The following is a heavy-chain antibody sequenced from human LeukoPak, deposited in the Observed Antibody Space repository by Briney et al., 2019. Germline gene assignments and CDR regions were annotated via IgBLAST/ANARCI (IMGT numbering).Heavy chain of an antibody. J-gene: IGHJ4*02. CDR2: INHSGST. Sequence: PSETLSLTCAVYGGSFSGYYWSCIRQPPGEGLEWIGEINHSGSTNYNPSLKSRVTISVDTSKNQFSLKLSSVTAADTAVYYCASGVAVAAADYWGQGTLVTVSS. D-gene: IGHD6-19*01. V-gene: IGHV4-34*01. CDR3: ASGVAVAAADY. CDR1: GGSFSGYY.